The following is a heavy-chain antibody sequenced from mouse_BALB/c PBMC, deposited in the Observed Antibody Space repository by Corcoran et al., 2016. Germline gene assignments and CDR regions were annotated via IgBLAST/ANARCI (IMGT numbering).Heavy chain of an antibody. CDR3: ARNYGNFYAMYY. CDR2: INPYYGST. Sequence: EIQLQQTGPELVKPGASVNISCKASGYSFTDYIMLWVKQSHGNGLEWIGNINPYYGSTSYNLKFKGKATLNVDKSSSTAYMQLNSLTSEDSAVYYCARNYGNFYAMYYWGQATSVTVSA. D-gene: IGHD2-1*01. J-gene: IGHJ4*01. CDR1: GYSFTDYI. V-gene: IGHV1-39*01.